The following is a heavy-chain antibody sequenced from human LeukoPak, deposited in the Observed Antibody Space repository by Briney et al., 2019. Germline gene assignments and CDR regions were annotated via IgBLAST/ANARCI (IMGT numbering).Heavy chain of an antibody. CDR2: INPSGGST. Sequence: ASVKVSCKASGYTFTSYYMHWVRQAPGQGLEWMGIINPSGGSTSYAQKFQGRVTMTRDTPTSTVYMELSSLRSEDTAVYYCARDLARTSTVVTMGYWGQGTLVTVSS. CDR1: GYTFTSYY. D-gene: IGHD4-23*01. CDR3: ARDLARTSTVVTMGY. V-gene: IGHV1-46*01. J-gene: IGHJ4*02.